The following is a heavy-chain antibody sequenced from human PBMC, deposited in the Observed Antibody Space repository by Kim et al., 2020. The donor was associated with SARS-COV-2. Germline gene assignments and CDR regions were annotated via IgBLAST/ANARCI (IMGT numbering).Heavy chain of an antibody. Sequence: SETLSLTCTVSGGSISSYYWSWIRQPAGKGLEWIGRIYTSGSTNYNPSLKSRVTMSVDTSKNQFSLKLSSVTAADTAVYYCARDMIVLMGMPQEWYFDLWGRGTLVTVSS. D-gene: IGHD2-8*01. J-gene: IGHJ2*01. V-gene: IGHV4-4*07. CDR2: IYTSGST. CDR1: GGSISSYY. CDR3: ARDMIVLMGMPQEWYFDL.